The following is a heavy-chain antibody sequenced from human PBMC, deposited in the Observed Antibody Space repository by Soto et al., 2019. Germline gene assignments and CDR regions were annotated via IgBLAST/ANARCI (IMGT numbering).Heavy chain of an antibody. D-gene: IGHD4-17*01. CDR3: AREISDGDYYYYYVDV. V-gene: IGHV3-64*01. J-gene: IGHJ6*03. CDR1: GFTFSSYA. Sequence: EVQLVESGGGLVQPGGSLRLSCAASGFTFSSYAMHWVRQAPGKGLEYVSAISSNGGGTYYANSVKGRFTISRDNSTNTLYLQMGSLRAEDMAVYYSAREISDGDYYYYYVDVWGKGTTVTVSS. CDR2: ISSNGGGT.